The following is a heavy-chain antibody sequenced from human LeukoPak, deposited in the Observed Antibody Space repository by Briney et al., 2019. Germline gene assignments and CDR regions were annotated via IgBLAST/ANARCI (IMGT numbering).Heavy chain of an antibody. J-gene: IGHJ4*02. CDR3: ATHPVAVAGTFDY. D-gene: IGHD6-19*01. V-gene: IGHV4-39*01. CDR2: INYSGST. CDR1: GGSISSSSYY. Sequence: SETLSLTCTVSGGSISSSSYYWGWIRQPPGKGLEWIGSINYSGSTYYNPSLKSRVTISVDTSKNQFSLKLSSVTAGDTAVYYCATHPVAVAGTFDYWGQGTLVTVSS.